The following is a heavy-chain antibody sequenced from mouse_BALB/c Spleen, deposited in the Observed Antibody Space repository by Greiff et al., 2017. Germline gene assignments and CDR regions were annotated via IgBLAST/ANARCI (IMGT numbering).Heavy chain of an antibody. Sequence: EVMLVESGGGLVKPGGSLKLSCAASGFTFSSYTMSWVRQTPEKRLEWVATISSGGSYTYYPDSVKGRFTISRDNAKNTLYLQMSSLKSEDTAMYYCTRDDGNYGDYWGQGTSVTVSS. CDR3: TRDDGNYGDY. D-gene: IGHD2-1*01. CDR2: ISSGGSYT. J-gene: IGHJ4*01. CDR1: GFTFSSYT. V-gene: IGHV5-6-4*01.